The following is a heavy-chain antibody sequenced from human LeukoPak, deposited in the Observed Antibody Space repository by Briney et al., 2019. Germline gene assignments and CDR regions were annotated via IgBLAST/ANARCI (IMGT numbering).Heavy chain of an antibody. CDR2: INSGNGNI. V-gene: IGHV1-3*01. CDR1: GYTFTNYA. J-gene: IGHJ4*02. D-gene: IGHD2-15*01. CDR3: AREWLSSGDSHHSH. Sequence: ASVKVSCKASGYTFTNYAIHWVRQAPGQRLEWMGWINSGNGNIRYSQELQGRVAITRDTSASTAYMELSSLRSDDTAVYYCAREWLSSGDSHHSHWGQGNLVTVSS.